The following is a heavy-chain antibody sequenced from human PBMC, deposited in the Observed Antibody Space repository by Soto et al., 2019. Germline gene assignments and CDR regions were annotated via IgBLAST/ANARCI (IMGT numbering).Heavy chain of an antibody. V-gene: IGHV6-1*01. CDR2: TYYRSKWYN. CDR1: GDSVSSNSAA. J-gene: IGHJ5*02. CDR3: ARDEPPFAWQQLDTGWFDP. D-gene: IGHD6-13*01. Sequence: SPTLSLTCAISGDSVSSNSAAWNWIRQSPSRGLEWLGRTYYRSKWYNDYAVSVKSRITINPDTSKNQFSLQLNSVTPEDTAVYYWARDEPPFAWQQLDTGWFDPWGQGTLVTVSS.